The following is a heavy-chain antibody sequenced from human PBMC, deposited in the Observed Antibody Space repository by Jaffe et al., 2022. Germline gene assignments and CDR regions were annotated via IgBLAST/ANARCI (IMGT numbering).Heavy chain of an antibody. J-gene: IGHJ3*02. CDR3: ARDSIAAAGTLHDAFDI. CDR2: IYSGGST. V-gene: IGHV3-66*02. CDR1: GFTVSSNY. D-gene: IGHD6-13*01. Sequence: EVQLVESGGGLVQPGGSLRLSCAASGFTVSSNYMSWVRQAPGKGLEWVSVIYSGGSTYYADSVKGRFTISRDNSKNTLYLQMNSLRAEDTAVYYCARDSIAAAGTLHDAFDIWGQGTMVTVSS.